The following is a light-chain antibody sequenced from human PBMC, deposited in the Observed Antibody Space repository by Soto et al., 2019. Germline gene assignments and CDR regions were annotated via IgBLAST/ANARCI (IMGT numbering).Light chain of an antibody. J-gene: IGKJ3*01. V-gene: IGKV1-39*01. CDR3: QQSYSTFT. CDR2: AAS. Sequence: DNQMTQSPSSLSASVGDRVTITCRASQSISSYLNWYQQKPGQAPKLLIYAASSLQRGVPSRFSGSGSGTDFTLTIRSLQPEDCAPYYCQQSYSTFTFGPGTKVDIK. CDR1: QSISSY.